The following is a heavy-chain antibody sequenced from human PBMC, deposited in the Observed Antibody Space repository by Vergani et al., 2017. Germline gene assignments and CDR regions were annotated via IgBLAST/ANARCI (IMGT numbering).Heavy chain of an antibody. D-gene: IGHD2-15*01. V-gene: IGHV1-46*01. CDR1: GYTFTNYY. CDR2: INPSGGST. J-gene: IGHJ4*02. Sequence: QVLLVQSGAEVKKPGASVRVSCKTSGYTFTNYYIHWVRQAPGQGLEWMGIINPSGGSTTYAQQFQGRLTMTRDTSTSTVYMELSSLRFEDTAVYYCATGYGGCSGDSCYSYWGQGTLVTVSS. CDR3: ATGYGGCSGDSCYSY.